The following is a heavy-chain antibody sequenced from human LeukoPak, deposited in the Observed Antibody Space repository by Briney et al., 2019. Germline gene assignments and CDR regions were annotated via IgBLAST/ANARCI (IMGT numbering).Heavy chain of an antibody. V-gene: IGHV3-7*01. CDR1: GFNFSKYW. J-gene: IGHJ4*02. CDR3: AKDVVSSRWTNFDY. CDR2: IKQDGSEK. Sequence: GGSLRLSCAASGFNFSKYWMTWVRQAPGKVLEWVANIKQDGSEKYYVDSVRGRLTISRDNAKNALYLQMNSLRAEDTAVYYCAKDVVSSRWTNFDYWGQGTLVTVSS. D-gene: IGHD6-13*01.